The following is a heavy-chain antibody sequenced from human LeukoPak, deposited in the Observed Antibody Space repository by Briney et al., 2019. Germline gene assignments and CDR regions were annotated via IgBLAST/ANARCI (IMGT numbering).Heavy chain of an antibody. CDR2: IYYSGST. J-gene: IGHJ5*02. D-gene: IGHD3-3*01. V-gene: IGHV4-39*07. Sequence: SETLSLTCTVSGGSISSSSYYWGWIRQPPGKGLEWIGSIYYSGSTYYNPSLKSRVTISVDTSKNQFSLKLSSVTAADTAVYYCARDLGPDYDFWSGSSKWFDPWGQGTLVTVSS. CDR1: GGSISSSSYY. CDR3: ARDLGPDYDFWSGSSKWFDP.